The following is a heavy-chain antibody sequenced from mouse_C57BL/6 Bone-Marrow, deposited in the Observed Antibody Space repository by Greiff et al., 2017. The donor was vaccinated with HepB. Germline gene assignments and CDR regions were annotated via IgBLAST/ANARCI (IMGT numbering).Heavy chain of an antibody. Sequence: QVQLQQPGAELVKPGASVKLSCKASGYTFTSYWMHWVKQRPGQGLEWIGMIHPNSGSTNYNEKFKSKATLTVDKSSSTAYMQLSSLTSEDAAVYYCATCYYYGSSYLYYFDYWGQGTTLTVSS. J-gene: IGHJ2*01. CDR1: GYTFTSYW. D-gene: IGHD1-1*01. V-gene: IGHV1-64*01. CDR3: ATCYYYGSSYLYYFDY. CDR2: IHPNSGST.